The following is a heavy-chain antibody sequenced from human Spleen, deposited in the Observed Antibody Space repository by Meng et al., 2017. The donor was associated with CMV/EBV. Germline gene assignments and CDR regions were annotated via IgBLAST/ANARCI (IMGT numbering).Heavy chain of an antibody. J-gene: IGHJ3*02. D-gene: IGHD3-10*01. V-gene: IGHV3-30*02. CDR2: IRHDGSNQ. Sequence: GESLKISCAASGFSFSTSGMHWVRQAPGKGLEWVAFIRHDGSNQYNADSVKGRFTISRDNSKDTLYLQMNSLRVEDTAVYYCARDFWGTMVRGARRSDAFDIWGQGTMVTVSS. CDR3: ARDFWGTMVRGARRSDAFDI. CDR1: GFSFSTSG.